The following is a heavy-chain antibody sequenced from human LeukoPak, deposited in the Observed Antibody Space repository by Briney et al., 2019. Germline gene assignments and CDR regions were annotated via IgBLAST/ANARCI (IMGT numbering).Heavy chain of an antibody. J-gene: IGHJ4*02. CDR2: IIPVLNIT. V-gene: IGHV1-69*04. Sequence: GSSVKVSCKTSGGTFSSSAITWVRQAPGQGLEWMGRIIPVLNITTYAQKFQGRVTMTRDTSISTAYMELSRLRSDDTAVYYCARDDPMGYWGQGTLVTVSS. CDR1: GGTFSSSA. CDR3: ARDDPMGY.